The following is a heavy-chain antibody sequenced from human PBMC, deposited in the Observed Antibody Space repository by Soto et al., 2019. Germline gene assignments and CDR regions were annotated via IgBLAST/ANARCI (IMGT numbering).Heavy chain of an antibody. CDR2: IIPIFGTA. Sequence: SVKVSCKASGGTFSSCAISWVRQAPGQGLEWMGGIIPIFGTANYAQKFQGRVTITADESTSTAHMELSSLRSEDTAVYYCARGVEYYDFWSGYPPPDYYYYGMDVWGQGTTVTV. V-gene: IGHV1-69*13. CDR1: GGTFSSCA. D-gene: IGHD3-3*01. CDR3: ARGVEYYDFWSGYPPPDYYYYGMDV. J-gene: IGHJ6*02.